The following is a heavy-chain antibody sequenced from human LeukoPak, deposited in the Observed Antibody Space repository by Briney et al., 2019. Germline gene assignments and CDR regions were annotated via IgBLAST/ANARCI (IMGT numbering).Heavy chain of an antibody. Sequence: ASVKVSCKASGYTFTGYYMHWVRQAPGQGLEWMGWINPNSGGTNYAQKFQGRVTMTRDTSISTAYMELSRLRSDDTAVYYCARVRAFMITFGGVIDNYYYYYMDVWGKGTTVTVSS. CDR3: ARVRAFMITFGGVIDNYYYYYMDV. D-gene: IGHD3-16*02. V-gene: IGHV1-2*02. J-gene: IGHJ6*03. CDR2: INPNSGGT. CDR1: GYTFTGYY.